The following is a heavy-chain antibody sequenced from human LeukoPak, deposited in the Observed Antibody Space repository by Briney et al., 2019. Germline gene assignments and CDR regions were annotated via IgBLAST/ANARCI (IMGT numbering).Heavy chain of an antibody. CDR2: ISAYNGNT. CDR3: ARRGGIAVAARAHYYYYMDV. D-gene: IGHD6-19*01. Sequence: RASVKVSCKASGYTFTSYGISWVRQAPGQGLEWMGWISAYNGNTNYAQKLQGRVTMTTDTSTSTAYMELRSLRSDDTAVYYCARRGGIAVAARAHYYYYMDVWGKGTTVTVSS. CDR1: GYTFTSYG. J-gene: IGHJ6*03. V-gene: IGHV1-18*01.